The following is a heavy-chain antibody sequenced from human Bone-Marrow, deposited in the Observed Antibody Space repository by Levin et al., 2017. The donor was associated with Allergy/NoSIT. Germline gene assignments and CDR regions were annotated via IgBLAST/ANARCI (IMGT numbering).Heavy chain of an antibody. CDR1: GGSITTDTYY. CDR2: IFHTGHA. V-gene: IGHV4-31*03. D-gene: IGHD4-17*01. Sequence: SETLSLTCTVSGGSITTDTYYWTWIRQHPGTGLEYIGYIFHTGHASYNPSLASRFSMSVDTSKNQFSLKVISVTAADTAVYYCARHYGDLHYFDYWGQGALVTVSS. J-gene: IGHJ4*02. CDR3: ARHYGDLHYFDY.